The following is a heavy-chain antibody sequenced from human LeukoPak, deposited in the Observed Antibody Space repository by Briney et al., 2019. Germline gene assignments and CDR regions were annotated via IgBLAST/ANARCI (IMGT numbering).Heavy chain of an antibody. V-gene: IGHV4-34*01. Sequence: PSETLSLTCTVSGGSISDYYWSWIRQPPGKGLEWIGEINHSGSTNYNPSLKSRVTISVDTSKNQFSLKLSSVTAADTAVYYCARGRSRSYYDSSGYRYWGQGTLVTVSS. CDR1: GGSISDYY. D-gene: IGHD3-22*01. CDR3: ARGRSRSYYDSSGYRY. J-gene: IGHJ4*02. CDR2: INHSGST.